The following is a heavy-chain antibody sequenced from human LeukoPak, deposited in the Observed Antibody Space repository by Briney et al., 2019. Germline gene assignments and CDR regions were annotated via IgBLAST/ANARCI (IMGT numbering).Heavy chain of an antibody. J-gene: IGHJ6*02. V-gene: IGHV4-31*03. Sequence: PSETLSLTCTVSGGSISSGGYYWSWIRQHPGKGLEWIGYIYYSGSTYYNPSLKSRVTISVDTSKNQFSLKLSSVTAADTAVYYCAHSTTSHYYGMDVWGQGTTVTVSS. CDR3: AHSTTSHYYGMDV. CDR2: IYYSGST. D-gene: IGHD2-2*01. CDR1: GGSISSGGYY.